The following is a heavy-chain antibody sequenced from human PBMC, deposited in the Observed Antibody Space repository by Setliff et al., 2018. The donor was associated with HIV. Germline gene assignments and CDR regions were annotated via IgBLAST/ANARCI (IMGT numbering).Heavy chain of an antibody. Sequence: LSLTCAVSGVSFSGDYWSWVRQPPGKGLEWIAEVHPSGSINYNSSLKSRVAMSVDTSKSQFSLNLSSVTAADTAVYYCALDPGYRRDYWGQGTLVTSPQ. CDR2: VHPSGSI. J-gene: IGHJ4*02. CDR1: GVSFSGDY. V-gene: IGHV4-34*01. D-gene: IGHD2-2*02. CDR3: ALDPGYRRDY.